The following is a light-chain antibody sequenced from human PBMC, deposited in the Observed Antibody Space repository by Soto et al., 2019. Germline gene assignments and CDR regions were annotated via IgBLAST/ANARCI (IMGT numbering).Light chain of an antibody. Sequence: QSALTQPPSASGSPGQSVTISCTRTSSDVANYKYVSWYQQHPGKAPKLMIYDVNKRPSGVPYRFSGSKSGNTASLTISGLQAEDEADYYCCSYAGTYTRVFGTGTKLTVL. CDR1: SSDVANYKY. J-gene: IGLJ1*01. V-gene: IGLV2-11*01. CDR2: DVN. CDR3: CSYAGTYTRV.